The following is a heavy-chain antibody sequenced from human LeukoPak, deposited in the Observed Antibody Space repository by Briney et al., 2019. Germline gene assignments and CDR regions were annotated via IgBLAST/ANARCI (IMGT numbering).Heavy chain of an antibody. CDR1: GFTFSDYY. CDR2: ISSSSSYT. V-gene: IGHV3-11*06. Sequence: GGSLRLSCAASGFTFSDYYMSWIRQAPGKGLERVSYISSSSSYTNYADSVKGRFTISRDNAKNSLYLQMNSLRAEDTAVYYCARDYGDYVGGNWFDPWGQGTLVTVSS. CDR3: ARDYGDYVGGNWFDP. D-gene: IGHD4-17*01. J-gene: IGHJ5*02.